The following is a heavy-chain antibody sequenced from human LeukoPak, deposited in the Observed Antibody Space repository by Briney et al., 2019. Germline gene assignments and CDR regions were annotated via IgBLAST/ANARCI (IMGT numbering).Heavy chain of an antibody. Sequence: KRGESLKISCQGSGYSFTSYWISWVRQMPGKGLEWMGRIDPSDSYTNYSPSFQGHVTISADKSISTAYLQWSSLKASDTAMYYCARLPRGYNWNDAYWGQGTLVTVSS. D-gene: IGHD1-1*01. CDR1: GYSFTSYW. V-gene: IGHV5-10-1*01. CDR2: IDPSDSYT. J-gene: IGHJ4*02. CDR3: ARLPRGYNWNDAY.